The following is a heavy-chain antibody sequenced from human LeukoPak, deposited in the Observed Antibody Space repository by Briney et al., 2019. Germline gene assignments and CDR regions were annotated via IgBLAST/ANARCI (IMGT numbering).Heavy chain of an antibody. CDR3: ARVDYGDYGDTMNDY. Sequence: GGSLRLSCAASGFTFSSYSMNWVRQAPGKGLEWVSSISSSSSYIYYADSVKGRFTISRDNAMNSLYLQMNSLRAEDTAVYYCARVDYGDYGDTMNDYWGQGTLVTVSS. CDR1: GFTFSSYS. J-gene: IGHJ4*02. V-gene: IGHV3-21*01. CDR2: ISSSSSYI. D-gene: IGHD4-17*01.